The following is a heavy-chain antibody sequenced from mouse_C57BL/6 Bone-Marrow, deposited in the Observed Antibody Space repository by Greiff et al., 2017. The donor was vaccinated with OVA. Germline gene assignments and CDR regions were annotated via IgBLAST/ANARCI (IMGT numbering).Heavy chain of an antibody. J-gene: IGHJ2*01. CDR3: AREASSGPNFDY. V-gene: IGHV1-54*01. CDR1: GYAFTNYL. Sequence: QVQLQQSGAELVRPGTSVKVSCKASGYAFTNYLIEWVQQRPGQGLEWIGVINPGSGGPNYNEKFKGKATLTADKSSSTAYMQLSSLTSEDSAVYFCAREASSGPNFDYWGQGTTLTVSS. D-gene: IGHD3-2*02. CDR2: INPGSGGP.